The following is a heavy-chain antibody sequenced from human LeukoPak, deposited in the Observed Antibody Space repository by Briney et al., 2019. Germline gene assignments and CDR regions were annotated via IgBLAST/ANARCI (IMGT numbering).Heavy chain of an antibody. J-gene: IGHJ4*02. CDR1: GFTFSSYA. CDR2: ISYDGSNK. Sequence: PGGSLRLSCAASGFTFSSYAMHWVRQAPGKGLEWVAVISYDGSNKYYADSVKGRFTISRDNSKNTLYLQMNSLRAEDTAVYYCAKDRGVRTGTLANYWGQGTLVTVSS. CDR3: AKDRGVRTGTLANY. V-gene: IGHV3-30*04. D-gene: IGHD1-1*01.